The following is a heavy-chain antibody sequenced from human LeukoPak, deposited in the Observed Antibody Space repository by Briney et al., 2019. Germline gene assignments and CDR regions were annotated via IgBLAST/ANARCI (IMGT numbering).Heavy chain of an antibody. CDR2: IYYTGNT. V-gene: IGHV4-39*01. J-gene: IGHJ4*02. CDR1: RVSISSSNSY. Sequence: SETLSLTCTVSRVSISSSNSYWGWIRQPPGKGLEWIGSIYYTGNTYYNASLKSRVTISIATSNNQISLRLISVTPTDTAMYYCARQTGSGLFTLPGGQGTLVTVSS. D-gene: IGHD3/OR15-3a*01. CDR3: ARQTGSGLFTLP.